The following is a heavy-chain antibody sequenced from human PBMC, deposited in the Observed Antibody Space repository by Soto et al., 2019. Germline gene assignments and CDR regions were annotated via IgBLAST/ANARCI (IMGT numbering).Heavy chain of an antibody. Sequence: VASVKVSCKASGYTFTSYGISWVRQAPGQGLEWMGWISAYNGNTNYAQKLQGRVTMTTDTSTSTAYMELRSLRSDDTAVYYCARAPRGYSYGYGYYYYYGMDVWGQGTTVTVSS. V-gene: IGHV1-18*01. CDR1: GYTFTSYG. J-gene: IGHJ6*02. D-gene: IGHD5-18*01. CDR3: ARAPRGYSYGYGYYYYYGMDV. CDR2: ISAYNGNT.